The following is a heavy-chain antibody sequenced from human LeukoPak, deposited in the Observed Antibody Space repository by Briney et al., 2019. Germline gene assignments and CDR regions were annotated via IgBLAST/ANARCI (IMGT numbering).Heavy chain of an antibody. CDR1: GDSVSSNSAA. Sequence: SQTLSLTCAISGDSVSSNSAAWNWIRQSPSRGLEWLGRTYYRSKWYNDYAVSVKSRITINPDTSKNQSSLQLNSVTPEDTAVYYCARDPLGAAVAGKWFDPWGQGTLVTVSS. D-gene: IGHD6-19*01. CDR2: TYYRSKWYN. V-gene: IGHV6-1*01. CDR3: ARDPLGAAVAGKWFDP. J-gene: IGHJ5*02.